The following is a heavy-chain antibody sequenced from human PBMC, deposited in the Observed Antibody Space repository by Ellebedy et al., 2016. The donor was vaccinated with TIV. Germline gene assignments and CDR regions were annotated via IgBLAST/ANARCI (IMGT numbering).Heavy chain of an antibody. J-gene: IGHJ3*02. CDR1: GFTFSSYG. CDR3: AKDLHSGSYYNTFDI. Sequence: GGSLRLSXAASGFTFSSYGMHWVRQAPGKGLEWVAVIWYDGSNKYYADSVKGRFTISRDNSKNTLYLQMNSLRAEDTAVYYCAKDLHSGSYYNTFDIWGQGTMVTVSS. D-gene: IGHD1-26*01. CDR2: IWYDGSNK. V-gene: IGHV3-30*02.